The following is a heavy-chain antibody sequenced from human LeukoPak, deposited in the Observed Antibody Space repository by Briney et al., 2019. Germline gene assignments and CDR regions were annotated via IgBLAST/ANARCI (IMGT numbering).Heavy chain of an antibody. J-gene: IGHJ6*02. V-gene: IGHV3-9*01. Sequence: GGSLRLSCAASGFTFDDYAMHWVRQAPGKGLEWVSGISWNSGSIGYADSVKGRFTISRDNAKNSLYLQMNSLRAEDTALYYCAKSLPGWNYYYGMDVWGQGTTVTVSS. CDR3: AKSLPGWNYYYGMDV. CDR2: ISWNSGSI. D-gene: IGHD2-15*01. CDR1: GFTFDDYA.